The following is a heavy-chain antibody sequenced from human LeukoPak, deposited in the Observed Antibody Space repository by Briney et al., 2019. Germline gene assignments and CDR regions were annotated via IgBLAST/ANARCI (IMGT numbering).Heavy chain of an antibody. D-gene: IGHD2-15*01. Sequence: GGSLRLSCAASGFTFSDDYMSWIRQAPGKGLECISYISSSSNYTNYADSVKGRFTISRDNAKNSLYLQMNSLRAEDTAVYYCARDRYCSGGTCYSAAWFDPWGRGTLVTVSS. CDR1: GFTFSDDY. V-gene: IGHV3-11*06. J-gene: IGHJ5*02. CDR2: ISSSSNYT. CDR3: ARDRYCSGGTCYSAAWFDP.